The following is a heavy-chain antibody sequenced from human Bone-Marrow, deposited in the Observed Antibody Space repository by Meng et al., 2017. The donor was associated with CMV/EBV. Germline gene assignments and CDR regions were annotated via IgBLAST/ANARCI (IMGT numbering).Heavy chain of an antibody. V-gene: IGHV3-15*07. D-gene: IGHD5-18*01. Sequence: LSCAASGFIVSNAWMNWVRQAPGKGLEWVGRIKSKVDGGTTDYAAPVKGRFSISRDDSKNTVYMQMSSLKTEDTAVYYCVTGGYFLDYWGQGTLVTVSS. CDR2: IKSKVDGGTT. J-gene: IGHJ4*02. CDR1: GFIVSNAW. CDR3: VTGGYFLDY.